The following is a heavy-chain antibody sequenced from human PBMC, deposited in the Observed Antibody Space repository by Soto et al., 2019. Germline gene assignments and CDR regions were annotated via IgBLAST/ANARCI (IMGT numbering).Heavy chain of an antibody. V-gene: IGHV5-51*01. CDR3: ARQSEGGVVSAAIQYYYYGMDV. Sequence: GESLRVSCKGSGYSFTSYWIGWVRQMPGKGLEWMGIIYPGDSDTRYSPSFQGQVTISADKSISTAYLQWSSLKASDTAMYYCARQSEGGVVSAAIQYYYYGMDVRGQRTTVTVSS. CDR1: GYSFTSYW. J-gene: IGHJ6*02. CDR2: IYPGDSDT. D-gene: IGHD2-2*02.